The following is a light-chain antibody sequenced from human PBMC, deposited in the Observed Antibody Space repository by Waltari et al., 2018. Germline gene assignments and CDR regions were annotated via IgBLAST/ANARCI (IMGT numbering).Light chain of an antibody. Sequence: QSVLTQPPSVSGAPGQRVTISCTGTGANIGAGYDTHWYPQHPGKAPRPPINGVNTRPLGVPDRFCGSQSGTSASLAIIGLQAEDEGDYYCQSYDTSLSVVFGGGTKLTVL. J-gene: IGLJ2*01. CDR1: GANIGAGYD. CDR2: GVN. V-gene: IGLV1-40*01. CDR3: QSYDTSLSVV.